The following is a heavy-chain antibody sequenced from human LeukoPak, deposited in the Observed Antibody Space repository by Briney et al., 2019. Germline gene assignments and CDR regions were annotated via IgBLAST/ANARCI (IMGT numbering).Heavy chain of an antibody. CDR3: ARQGADYFYYYVDV. CDR1: GGSISSNSFY. Sequence: SETLSLTCSVSGGSISSNSFYWDWIRQPPGKGLEWIGSIYYSGSTFYSSSLEGRVSLSVDMSKNQFSLKLTSVTAADTAVYYCARQGADYFYYYVDVWGEGTTVAVSS. CDR2: IYYSGST. J-gene: IGHJ6*03. D-gene: IGHD3-16*01. V-gene: IGHV4-39*01.